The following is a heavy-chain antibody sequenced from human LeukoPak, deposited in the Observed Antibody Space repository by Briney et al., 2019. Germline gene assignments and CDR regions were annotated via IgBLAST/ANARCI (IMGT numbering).Heavy chain of an antibody. CDR2: IYYSGST. Sequence: SETLSLTCTVSGGSISSSSYYWGWIRQPPGKGLEWIGSIYYSGSTYYNPSLKSRVTISVDTSKNQFSLKLSSVTAADTAVYYCARAPSWKYYYDSSGYDYWGQGTLVTVSS. CDR3: ARAPSWKYYYDSSGYDY. CDR1: GGSISSSSYY. V-gene: IGHV4-39*01. J-gene: IGHJ4*02. D-gene: IGHD3-22*01.